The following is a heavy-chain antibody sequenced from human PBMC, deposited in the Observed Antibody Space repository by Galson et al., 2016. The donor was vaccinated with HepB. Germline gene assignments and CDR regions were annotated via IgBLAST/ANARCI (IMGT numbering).Heavy chain of an antibody. CDR1: GFTVSSNH. D-gene: IGHD3-16*01. J-gene: IGHJ4*02. V-gene: IGHV3-53*01. CDR3: ARGFGGATGDF. CDR2: IYSGGSS. Sequence: SLRLSCAGSGFTVSSNHMSWVRQAPGKGLEWVATIYSGGSSYYADPVKVRLTISRDTSKKPGFLQMSSLRAEDTALYYGARGFGGATGDFWGQGTLVTVSS.